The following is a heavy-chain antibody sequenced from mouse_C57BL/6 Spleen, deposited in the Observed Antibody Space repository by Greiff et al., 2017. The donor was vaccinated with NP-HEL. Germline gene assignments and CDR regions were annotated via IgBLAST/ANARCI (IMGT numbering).Heavy chain of an antibody. CDR1: GFTFSDYG. D-gene: IGHD2-13*01. J-gene: IGHJ2*01. CDR3: ARHYGDYVPHFDY. Sequence: EVQLVESGGGLVKPGGSLKLSCAASGFTFSDYGMHWVRQAPEKGLEWVAYISSGSSTMYYADTVKGRFTISRDNAKNTLFLQMTSLRSEDTAMYYCARHYGDYVPHFDYWGPGTTLTVSS. CDR2: ISSGSSTM. V-gene: IGHV5-17*01.